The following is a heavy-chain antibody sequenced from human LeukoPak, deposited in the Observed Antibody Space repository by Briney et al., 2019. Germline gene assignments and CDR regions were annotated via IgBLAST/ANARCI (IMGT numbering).Heavy chain of an antibody. V-gene: IGHV3-23*01. CDR3: AKVSSEYYDFWSGYYTPYYFDY. Sequence: PGGSLRLSCAASGFTFSSYAMSWVRQAPGKGLGWVSAISGSGGSTYYADSVKGRFTISRDNSKNTLYLQMNSLRAEDTAVYYCAKVSSEYYDFWSGYYTPYYFDYWGQGTLVTVSS. CDR1: GFTFSSYA. D-gene: IGHD3-3*01. CDR2: ISGSGGST. J-gene: IGHJ4*02.